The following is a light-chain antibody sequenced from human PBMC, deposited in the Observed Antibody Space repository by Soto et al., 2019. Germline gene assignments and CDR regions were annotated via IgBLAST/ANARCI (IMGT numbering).Light chain of an antibody. J-gene: IGKJ1*01. CDR1: QTVSSGY. Sequence: EVVLTQSPGTLSLSPGEAATLSCRASQTVSSGYLAWYQQRSGQAPRLLIYGSSSRASDVPDRFSGSGSGTELTLTISSLEPEDFAVYFCQQYARSPWTFGQGTKLEIK. CDR3: QQYARSPWT. V-gene: IGKV3-20*01. CDR2: GSS.